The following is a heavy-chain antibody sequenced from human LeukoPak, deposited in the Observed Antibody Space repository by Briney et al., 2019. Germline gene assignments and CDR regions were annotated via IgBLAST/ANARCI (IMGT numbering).Heavy chain of an antibody. J-gene: IGHJ4*02. CDR1: GFTFTSYG. D-gene: IGHD1-20*01. Sequence: GRSLRLSCAAFGFTFTSYGMHWVRQAPGKGLEWVAVISYDVSDKYYVDSVKGRFTISRDTSKNTLYLQMNSLRAEDTAVYYCAKDRGSGYNWNDVLDYWGQGTLVTVSS. CDR2: ISYDVSDK. V-gene: IGHV3-30*18. CDR3: AKDRGSGYNWNDVLDY.